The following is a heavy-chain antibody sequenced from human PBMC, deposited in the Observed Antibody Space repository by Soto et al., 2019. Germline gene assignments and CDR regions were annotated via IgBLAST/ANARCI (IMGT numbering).Heavy chain of an antibody. V-gene: IGHV4-59*01. D-gene: IGHD6-6*01. CDR1: GGSMRNYY. J-gene: IGHJ4*02. CDR3: TSSYSTSSSPDY. Sequence: LSLTCSVSGGSMRNYYWNWIRQPPGRGLEWIGYVYHSGSTNYNPSLKSRVSMSVDVSRNHFSLTLHSVTAVDTAVYFCTSSYSTSSSPDYWGQGTLVTVSS. CDR2: VYHSGST.